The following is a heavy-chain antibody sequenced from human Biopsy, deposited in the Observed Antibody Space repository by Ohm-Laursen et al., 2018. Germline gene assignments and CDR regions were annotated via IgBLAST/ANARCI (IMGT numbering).Heavy chain of an antibody. CDR3: AKDRRTMRVWYFDL. J-gene: IGHJ2*01. Sequence: SLRLSCAASGFTFATYGMSWVRQAPGKGLEWVSGISSTGNSTYYPDSVKGRFTISRDNSKNTLYLQLNSLRVEDTALYYCAKDRRTMRVWYFDLWGRGTLVTVSS. D-gene: IGHD4/OR15-4a*01. V-gene: IGHV3-23*01. CDR2: ISSTGNST. CDR1: GFTFATYG.